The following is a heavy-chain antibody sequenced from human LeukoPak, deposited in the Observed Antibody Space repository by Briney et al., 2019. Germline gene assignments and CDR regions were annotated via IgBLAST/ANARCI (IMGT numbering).Heavy chain of an antibody. Sequence: PGGSLRLSCAASGFTFSSYSMNWVRQAPGKGLEWVSYIISSSSTIYYADSVKGRFTISRDNAKNSLYLQMNSLRAEDTAVYYCARGRYCSGGSCYQGGWDFDYWGQGTLVTVSS. CDR3: ARGRYCSGGSCYQGGWDFDY. CDR1: GFTFSSYS. J-gene: IGHJ4*02. V-gene: IGHV3-48*04. CDR2: IISSSSTI. D-gene: IGHD2-15*01.